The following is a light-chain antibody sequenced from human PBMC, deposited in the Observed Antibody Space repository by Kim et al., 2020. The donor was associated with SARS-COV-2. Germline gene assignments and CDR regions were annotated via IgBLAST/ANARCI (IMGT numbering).Light chain of an antibody. V-gene: IGLV2-8*01. Sequence: GQSGTISCTGTSSDVGGYNYVSWYQQHPGKAPKLMIYEVSKRPSGVPDRFSGSKSGNTASLTVSGLQAEDEADYYCSSYAGSNNYVFGTGTKSPS. CDR2: EVS. J-gene: IGLJ1*01. CDR3: SSYAGSNNYV. CDR1: SSDVGGYNY.